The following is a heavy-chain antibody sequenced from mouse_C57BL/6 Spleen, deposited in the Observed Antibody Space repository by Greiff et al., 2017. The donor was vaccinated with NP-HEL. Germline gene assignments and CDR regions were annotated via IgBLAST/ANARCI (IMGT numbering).Heavy chain of an antibody. V-gene: IGHV5-17*01. CDR3: AMGRFNYYGSSPYYFDY. CDR2: ISSGSSTI. D-gene: IGHD1-1*01. Sequence: EVQRVESGGGLVKPGGSLKLSCAASGFTFSDYGMHWVRQAPEKGLEWVAYISSGSSTIYYADTVKGRFPISSDNAKNTLFLQMTSLRSEDTAMYYCAMGRFNYYGSSPYYFDYWGQGTTLTVSS. J-gene: IGHJ2*01. CDR1: GFTFSDYG.